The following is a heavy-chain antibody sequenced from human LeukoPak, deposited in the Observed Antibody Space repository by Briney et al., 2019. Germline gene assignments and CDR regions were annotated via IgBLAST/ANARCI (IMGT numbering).Heavy chain of an antibody. V-gene: IGHV3-23*01. D-gene: IGHD3-10*01. CDR1: GFTFSSYA. CDR3: AREGRGWFGELNGMDV. J-gene: IGHJ6*02. CDR2: ISGSGGST. Sequence: GGSLRLSCAASGFTFSSYAMSWVRQAPGKGLEWVSAISGSGGSTYYADSVKGRFTISRDNSKNTLYLQMNSLRAEDTAVYYCAREGRGWFGELNGMDVWGQGTTVTVSS.